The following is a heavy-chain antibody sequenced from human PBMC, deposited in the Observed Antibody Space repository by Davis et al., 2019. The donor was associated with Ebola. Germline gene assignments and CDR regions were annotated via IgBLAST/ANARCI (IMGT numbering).Heavy chain of an antibody. V-gene: IGHV4-31*03. CDR2: IHYSGSS. CDR1: GGSISSSGYY. J-gene: IGHJ4*02. D-gene: IGHD3-10*01. Sequence: PSETLSLTCTVSGGSISSSGYYWSWIRQYPGKGLEWIGYIHYSGSSYYNPSLKSRLTISVDTSKNQFSLSLSSVTAADTALYFCARDWFAGGLGSSDFWGQGTLVTVSS. CDR3: ARDWFAGGLGSSDF.